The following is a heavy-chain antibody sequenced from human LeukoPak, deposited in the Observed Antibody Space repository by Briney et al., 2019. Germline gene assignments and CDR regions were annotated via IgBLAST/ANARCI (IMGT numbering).Heavy chain of an antibody. D-gene: IGHD3-22*01. Sequence: GGSLRLSCAASGFTFSDYYMSWIRQAPGKGLEWVSYISSSGSTIYYADSVKGRFTISRDNAKNSLYLQMNSLRAEDTAVYYCARVEGYDSSGYYYPYYFDYWGQGTLVTVSS. CDR3: ARVEGYDSSGYYYPYYFDY. CDR2: ISSSGSTI. J-gene: IGHJ4*02. CDR1: GFTFSDYY. V-gene: IGHV3-11*01.